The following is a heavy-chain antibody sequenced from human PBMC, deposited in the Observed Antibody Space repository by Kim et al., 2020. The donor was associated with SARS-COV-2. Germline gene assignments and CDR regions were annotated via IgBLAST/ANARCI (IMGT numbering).Heavy chain of an antibody. Sequence: GGSLRLSCAASGFTFSSYGMHWVRQAPGKGLEWVAVIWYDGSNKYYADSVKGRFTISRDNSKNTLYLQMNSLRAEDTAVYYCAKSEAGYDILTLTDYWGQGTLVTVSS. V-gene: IGHV3-33*06. CDR3: AKSEAGYDILTLTDY. CDR1: GFTFSSYG. CDR2: IWYDGSNK. J-gene: IGHJ4*02. D-gene: IGHD3-9*01.